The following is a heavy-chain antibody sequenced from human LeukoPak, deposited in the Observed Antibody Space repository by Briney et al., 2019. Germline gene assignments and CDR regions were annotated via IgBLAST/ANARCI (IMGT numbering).Heavy chain of an antibody. Sequence: TGGSLRLSCAASGFTFSSYAMTWVRQAPGKGLEWASDISVSGGNTYYADSVQGRFIISRDNSKNTLNLQMNSLRVEDTAVYYCAKGASGSYHTPYDYWGQGSLVTVSS. CDR2: ISVSGGNT. D-gene: IGHD1-26*01. CDR1: GFTFSSYA. CDR3: AKGASGSYHTPYDY. J-gene: IGHJ4*02. V-gene: IGHV3-23*01.